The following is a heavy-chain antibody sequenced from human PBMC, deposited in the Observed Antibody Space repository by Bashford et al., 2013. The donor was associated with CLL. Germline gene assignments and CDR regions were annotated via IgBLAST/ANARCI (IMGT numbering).Heavy chain of an antibody. V-gene: IGHV4-59*08. CDR1: GVSINDYY. J-gene: IGHJ5*02. CDR3: ARHRSNRDWFDP. Sequence: TLSLTCTVSGVSINDYYWTWIRQSPGKGLEWIGCIYNSGGTEYNPSLKSRVTISRDMSKNQLYLNLRSATASDTAVYYCARHRSNRDWFDPWGRGTLVTVSS. D-gene: IGHD3-16*02. CDR2: IYNSGGT.